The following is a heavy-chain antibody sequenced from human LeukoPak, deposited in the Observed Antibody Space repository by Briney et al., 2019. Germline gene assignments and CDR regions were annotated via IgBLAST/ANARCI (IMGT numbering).Heavy chain of an antibody. D-gene: IGHD5-24*01. Sequence: SETLSLTCAVYGGSFSGYYWSWIRQPPGKGLEWIGEINHSGSTNYNPSLKSRVTISVDTSKNQFSLKLSSVTAADTAVYYCATSVEMATIRTWGQGTLVTVSS. J-gene: IGHJ5*02. V-gene: IGHV4-34*01. CDR2: INHSGST. CDR1: GGSFSGYY. CDR3: ATSVEMATIRT.